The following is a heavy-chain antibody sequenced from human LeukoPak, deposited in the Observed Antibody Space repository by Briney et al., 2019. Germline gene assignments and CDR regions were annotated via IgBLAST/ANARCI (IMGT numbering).Heavy chain of an antibody. J-gene: IGHJ6*03. D-gene: IGHD3-9*01. CDR3: ARGLRYFDWLRRYYYYYMDV. V-gene: IGHV1-18*01. CDR1: GGTFSSYA. Sequence: ASVKVSCKASGGTFSSYAISWVRQAPGQGLEWMGWISAYNGNTNYAQKLQGRVTMTTDTSTSTAYMELSSLRSEDTAVYYCARGLRYFDWLRRYYYYYMDVWGKGTTVTVSS. CDR2: ISAYNGNT.